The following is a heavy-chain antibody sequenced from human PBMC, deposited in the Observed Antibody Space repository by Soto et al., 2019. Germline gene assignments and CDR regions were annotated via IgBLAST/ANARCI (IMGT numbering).Heavy chain of an antibody. CDR3: ARAAYCGGGCYQDAFDI. CDR1: GGSLSGYY. J-gene: IGHJ3*02. Sequence: SETLSLTCAVYGGSLSGYYWSWIRQPPGKGLEWIGEINHSGSTNYNPSLKSRVTISVDTSKNQFSLKLSSVTAADTAVYYCARAAYCGGGCYQDAFDIWGQGTMVTVSS. V-gene: IGHV4-34*01. CDR2: INHSGST. D-gene: IGHD2-21*02.